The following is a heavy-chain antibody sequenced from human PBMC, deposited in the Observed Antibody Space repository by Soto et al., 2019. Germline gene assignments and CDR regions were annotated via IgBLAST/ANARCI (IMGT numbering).Heavy chain of an antibody. CDR2: IWYDGSNK. CDR1: GFTFSSYG. Sequence: QVQLVESGGGVVQPGRSLRLSCAASGFTFSSYGMHWVRQAPGKGLEWVAVIWYDGSNKYYADSVKGRFTISRDNSKNTLYLQMNSLRAEDTAVYYCARDRYRYCSSTSCGPYYGMDVWGQGTTVTVSS. CDR3: ARDRYRYCSSTSCGPYYGMDV. D-gene: IGHD2-2*01. J-gene: IGHJ6*02. V-gene: IGHV3-33*01.